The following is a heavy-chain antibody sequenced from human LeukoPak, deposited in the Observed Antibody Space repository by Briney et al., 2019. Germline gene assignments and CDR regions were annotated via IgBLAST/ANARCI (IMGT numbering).Heavy chain of an antibody. J-gene: IGHJ4*02. V-gene: IGHV1-69*13. Sequence: GASVKVSCKASGGTFSSYAISWVRQAPGQGLEWMGGIIPIFGTANYAQKFQGRVTITADESTSTAYMELSSLRSEDTAVYYCARVLSSGWGVHDYWGQGTLVTVSS. CDR2: IIPIFGTA. CDR1: GGTFSSYA. CDR3: ARVLSSGWGVHDY. D-gene: IGHD6-19*01.